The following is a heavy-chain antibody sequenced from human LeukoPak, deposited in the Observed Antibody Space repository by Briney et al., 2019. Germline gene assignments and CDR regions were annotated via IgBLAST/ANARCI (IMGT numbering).Heavy chain of an antibody. CDR3: ARNHDYGDYWGY. Sequence: SETLSLTCTVSGGSVSSGTYYWSWIRQPPGEGLEWIGYIYYSGSTNYNPSLKSRVTISVDMSKNQFSLKLSSVTAADTAVYYCARNHDYGDYWGYWGQGTLVTVSS. CDR1: GGSVSSGTYY. CDR2: IYYSGST. D-gene: IGHD4-17*01. V-gene: IGHV4-61*01. J-gene: IGHJ4*02.